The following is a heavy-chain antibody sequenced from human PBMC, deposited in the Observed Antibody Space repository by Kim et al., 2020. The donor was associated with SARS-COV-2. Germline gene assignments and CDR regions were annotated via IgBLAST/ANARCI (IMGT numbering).Heavy chain of an antibody. V-gene: IGHV3-23*01. CDR1: GFTFGSYA. J-gene: IGHJ4*02. CDR2: ISGPGGST. Sequence: GGSLRLSCAASGFTFGSYAMSWVRQAPGKGLECFSAISGPGGSTFYADSVKGRFTISRDNSKNTLYLQMDSLRAGDTAVYYCAKDPGVVPYHYFAFWGQGTLVTV. D-gene: IGHD2-21*01. CDR3: AKDPGVVPYHYFAF.